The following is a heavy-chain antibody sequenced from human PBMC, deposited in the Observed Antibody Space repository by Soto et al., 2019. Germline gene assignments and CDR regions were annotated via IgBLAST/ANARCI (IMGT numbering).Heavy chain of an antibody. V-gene: IGHV1-69*13. CDR2: IIPIFGTA. CDR1: GGTFSSYA. CDR3: AETPYYYDSSGYQFDY. Sequence: GASVKVSCKASGGTFSSYAISWVRQAPGQGLEWMGGIIPIFGTANYAQKFQGRVTITADESTSTAYMELSSLRSEDTAVYYCAETPYYYDSSGYQFDYWGQGTLVTVSS. J-gene: IGHJ4*02. D-gene: IGHD3-22*01.